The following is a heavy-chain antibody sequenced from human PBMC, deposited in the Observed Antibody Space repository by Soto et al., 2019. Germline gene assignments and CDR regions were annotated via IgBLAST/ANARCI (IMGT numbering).Heavy chain of an antibody. CDR2: IFSNDEK. D-gene: IGHD3-9*01. V-gene: IGHV2-26*01. Sequence: QVTLKESGPVLVKPTETLTLTCTVSGFSLSNARMGVSWIRQPPGKALEWLAHIFSNDEKSYSTSLKSRLTISKDTSKSQVVLTMTNMDPVDTATYYCARSYSYYDILTGYLYYFDYWGQRTLVTVSS. CDR3: ARSYSYYDILTGYLYYFDY. CDR1: GFSLSNARMG. J-gene: IGHJ4*02.